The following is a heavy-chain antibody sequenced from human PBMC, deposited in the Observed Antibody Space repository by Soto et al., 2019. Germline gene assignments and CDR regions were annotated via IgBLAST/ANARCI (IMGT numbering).Heavy chain of an antibody. Sequence: QVQLVQSGAEVKKPGASVKVSCKASGYTFTSYAMHWVRQAPGQRLEWMGWINAGNGNTKYSQKFQGRVTITRDTSASTAYMESSSLRSEDTAVYYCARVPGYSIGDLWGRGTLFPVSS. CDR3: ARVPGYSIGDL. CDR1: GYTFTSYA. CDR2: INAGNGNT. V-gene: IGHV1-3*01. J-gene: IGHJ2*01. D-gene: IGHD2-21*01.